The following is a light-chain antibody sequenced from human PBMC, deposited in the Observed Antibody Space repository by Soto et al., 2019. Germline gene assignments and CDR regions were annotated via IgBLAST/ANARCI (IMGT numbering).Light chain of an antibody. V-gene: IGKV1-12*01. J-gene: IGKJ4*01. CDR3: QQANTFPPT. CDR2: AAS. Sequence: DIQMTQSPSSVSASVGDRVTTTCRASQGIGSWLAWYQQKPGKAPNLPIYAASTLQSGVPSRFSGSGSGTDFALTISSLQPEDFATYYCQQANTFPPTFGGGTKVDIK. CDR1: QGIGSW.